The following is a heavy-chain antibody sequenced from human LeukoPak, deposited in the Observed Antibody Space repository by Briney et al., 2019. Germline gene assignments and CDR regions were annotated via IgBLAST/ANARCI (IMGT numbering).Heavy chain of an antibody. J-gene: IGHJ4*02. CDR1: GFTFSSYG. Sequence: GGSLRLSCAASGFTFSSYGMHWVRQAPGKGLEWVAFIRYDGSNKYYADSVKGRFTISRDNSKDTLYLQMNSLRAEDTAVYYCANDLYGSGSYPVSSFDYWGQGTLVTVSS. CDR2: IRYDGSNK. D-gene: IGHD3-10*01. V-gene: IGHV3-30*02. CDR3: ANDLYGSGSYPVSSFDY.